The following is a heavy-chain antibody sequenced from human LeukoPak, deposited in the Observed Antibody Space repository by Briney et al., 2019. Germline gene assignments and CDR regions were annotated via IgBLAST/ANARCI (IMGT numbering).Heavy chain of an antibody. V-gene: IGHV3-48*01. Sequence: GGSLRLSCAASGFTFSSYEMNWVRQAPGKGLEWVSYISSSSSTIYYADSVKGRFTISRDNAKNSLYLQMNSLRAEDTAVYYCARDHHYYDSSGYRDWGQGTLVTVSS. CDR1: GFTFSSYE. D-gene: IGHD3-22*01. J-gene: IGHJ4*02. CDR3: ARDHHYYDSSGYRD. CDR2: ISSSSSTI.